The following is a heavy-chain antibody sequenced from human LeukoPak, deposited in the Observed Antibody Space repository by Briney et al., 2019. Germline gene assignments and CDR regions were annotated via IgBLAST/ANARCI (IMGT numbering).Heavy chain of an antibody. J-gene: IGHJ6*02. Sequence: GGSLRLSCAASGLTFSSYGMHWVRQAPGKGLEWVAVISYDGSNKYYADSVKGRFTISRDNSKNTLYLQMNSLRAEDTAVYYCAKGLPRYYYYGMDVWGQGNTVTVSS. D-gene: IGHD5/OR15-5a*01. CDR2: ISYDGSNK. CDR3: AKGLPRYYYYGMDV. V-gene: IGHV3-30*18. CDR1: GLTFSSYG.